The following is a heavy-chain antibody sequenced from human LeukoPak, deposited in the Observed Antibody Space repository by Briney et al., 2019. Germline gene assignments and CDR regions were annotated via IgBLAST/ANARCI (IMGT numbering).Heavy chain of an antibody. CDR1: GGSISSYY. V-gene: IGHV4-4*07. Sequence: PSETLSLTCTVSGGSISSYYWSWIRQPAGKGREWIGRLYTSGRTNYNPSLKSRVTMSVDTSKRQLFMKLTSMTAADTGVYYCARGGSSGYYYGWGQGTLVTVSS. CDR2: LYTSGRT. J-gene: IGHJ4*02. D-gene: IGHD3-22*01. CDR3: ARGGSSGYYYG.